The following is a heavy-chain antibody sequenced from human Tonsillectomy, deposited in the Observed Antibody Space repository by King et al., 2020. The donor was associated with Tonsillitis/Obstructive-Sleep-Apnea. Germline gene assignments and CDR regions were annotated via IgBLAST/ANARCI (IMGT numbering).Heavy chain of an antibody. CDR3: ARGKMATSSPAFDI. CDR2: ISYDGSDK. Sequence: VQLVESGGGVVQPGRSRRLSCVASGATFRHYAMHWVRQSPGKGLEWAALISYDGSDKYYEDSVKGRFTVSRDNSKNTLYLQLNFLRPADTAVYYCARGKMATSSPAFDIWGQGTMVTVSS. CDR1: GATFRHYA. J-gene: IGHJ3*02. D-gene: IGHD5-24*01. V-gene: IGHV3-30*04.